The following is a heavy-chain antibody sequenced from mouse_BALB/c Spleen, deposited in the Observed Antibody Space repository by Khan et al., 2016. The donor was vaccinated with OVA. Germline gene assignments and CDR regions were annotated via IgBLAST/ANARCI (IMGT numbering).Heavy chain of an antibody. CDR3: AYSLLRYAMDY. Sequence: VQLKQSGAELMKSGASVKLSCTVSGFNIKDTYMHRVRQRPEQGKEWIGRIEPANGNTKYDPKFQGKATMTADTSSNTAFLQLNSVTSEDTAVYFCAYSLLRYAMDYWGQGTSVTVSS. CDR2: IEPANGNT. CDR1: GFNIKDTY. D-gene: IGHD1-2*01. J-gene: IGHJ4*01. V-gene: IGHV14-3*02.